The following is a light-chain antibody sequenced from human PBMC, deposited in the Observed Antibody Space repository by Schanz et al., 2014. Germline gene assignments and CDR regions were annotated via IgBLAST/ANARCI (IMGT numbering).Light chain of an antibody. CDR1: SSDVGGYSY. Sequence: QSALTQPPSASGSPGQSVTISCTGTSSDVGGYSYVSWYQLHPGKAPKLIIYEVTYRPSGVPDRFSGSKSGSTASLTISGLQAEDEADYYCTTYTNTVVFGGGTKLTVL. CDR3: TTYTNTVV. V-gene: IGLV2-8*01. CDR2: EVT. J-gene: IGLJ2*01.